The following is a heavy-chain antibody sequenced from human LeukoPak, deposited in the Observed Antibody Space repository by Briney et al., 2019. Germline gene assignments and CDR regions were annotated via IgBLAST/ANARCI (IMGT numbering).Heavy chain of an antibody. CDR2: IKQDGSEK. V-gene: IGHV3-7*01. Sequence: PGGSLRLSCTASGFTFGDYAMSWFRQAPGKGLEWVANIKQDGSEKYYVDSVKGRFTISRDNAKNSLYLQMNSLRAEDTAVYYCAREVMDYYGSGSSYYFDYWGQGTLVTVSS. CDR3: AREVMDYYGSGSSYYFDY. D-gene: IGHD3-10*01. J-gene: IGHJ4*02. CDR1: GFTFGDYA.